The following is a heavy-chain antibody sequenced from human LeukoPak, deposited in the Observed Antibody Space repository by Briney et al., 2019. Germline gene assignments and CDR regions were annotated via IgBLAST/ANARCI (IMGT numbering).Heavy chain of an antibody. D-gene: IGHD1-1*01. CDR1: GGSVSSSSYY. Sequence: ASETLSLTCTVSGGSVSSSSYYWGWIRQPPGKGLEWIGSVYHSGSNYYNPSFKSRVTISADTSKNQFSLKVISVTAADTAVYYCARDAVESSGGWFDPWGQGTLVTVSS. V-gene: IGHV4-39*07. CDR3: ARDAVESSGGWFDP. CDR2: VYHSGSN. J-gene: IGHJ5*02.